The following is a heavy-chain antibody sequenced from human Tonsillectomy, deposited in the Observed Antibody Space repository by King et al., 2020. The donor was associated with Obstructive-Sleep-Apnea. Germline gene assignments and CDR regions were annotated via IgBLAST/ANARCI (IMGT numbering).Heavy chain of an antibody. V-gene: IGHV3-30-3*01. J-gene: IGHJ4*02. D-gene: IGHD1-1*01. CDR2: ISSDGSHK. CDR1: GFTFSNKA. CDR3: ATRIQTEALDY. Sequence: VQLVESGGGVVQPGRSLRLSCVASGFTFSNKAMHWVRQAPGKGLEWVALISSDGSHKNYADSVKGRFTVSRDDSQDTSYLQMNSLRPEDTAFYYSATRIQTEALDYWGRGALVTVSS.